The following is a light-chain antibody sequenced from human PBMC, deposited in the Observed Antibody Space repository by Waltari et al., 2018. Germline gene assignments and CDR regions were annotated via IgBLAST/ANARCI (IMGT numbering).Light chain of an antibody. CDR2: ATS. V-gene: IGKV3-20*01. CDR3: QHYGTSPLT. CDR1: QSVSSSH. Sequence: EIVLTQSPGTLSLSPGERATLSCRASQSVSSSHLAWYQQKPGQAPRLLIYATSNRATDIPDRFSGSGSGTDFTLTISRLEPEDFAVYYCQHYGTSPLTFGGGAKVEI. J-gene: IGKJ4*01.